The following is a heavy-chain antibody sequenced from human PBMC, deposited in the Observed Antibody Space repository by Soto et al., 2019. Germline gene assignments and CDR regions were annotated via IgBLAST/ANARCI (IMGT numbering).Heavy chain of an antibody. CDR2: ISYDGSNK. V-gene: IGHV3-30-3*01. D-gene: IGHD3-22*01. CDR1: GFTFSSYA. CDR3: ARNFGSSGSLGYFDY. J-gene: IGHJ4*02. Sequence: GGSLRLSCAASGFTFSSYAMHWVRQAPGKGLEWVAVISYDGSNKYYADSVKGRFTISRDNSKNTLYLQMNSLRAEDTAVYYCARNFGSSGSLGYFDYWGQGTLVTVSS.